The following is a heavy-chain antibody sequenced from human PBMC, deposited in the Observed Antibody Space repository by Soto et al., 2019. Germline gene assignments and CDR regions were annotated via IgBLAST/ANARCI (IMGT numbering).Heavy chain of an antibody. V-gene: IGHV3-30*18. J-gene: IGHJ4*02. CDR2: ISYDGNKK. Sequence: PGGSLRLSCAVSGITFSSHGMHWVRQAPGKGLEWVAVISYDGNKKHYADSVKGRFTILRDNTMNTLYLQMNSLRVEDTAVYYCAKDRHGYNYEYYLDYWGQGTLVTVSS. CDR3: AKDRHGYNYEYYLDY. D-gene: IGHD5-12*01. CDR1: GITFSSHG.